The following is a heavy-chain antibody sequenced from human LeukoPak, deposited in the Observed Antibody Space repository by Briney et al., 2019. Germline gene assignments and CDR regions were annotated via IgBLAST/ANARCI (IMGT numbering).Heavy chain of an antibody. V-gene: IGHV4-59*08. D-gene: IGHD1-26*01. CDR1: GGSISSYY. J-gene: IGHJ6*03. CDR2: IYYSGST. Sequence: NSSETLSLTCTVSGGSISSYYWSWIRQPPGKGLERIGYIYYSGSTNYNPSLKSRVTISVDTSKNQFSLKLSSVTAADTAVYYCARVGATGYYYYYMDVWGKGTTVTVSS. CDR3: ARVGATGYYYYYMDV.